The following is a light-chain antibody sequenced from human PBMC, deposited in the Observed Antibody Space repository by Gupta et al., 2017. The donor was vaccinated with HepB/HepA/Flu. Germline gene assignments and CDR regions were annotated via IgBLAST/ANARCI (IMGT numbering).Light chain of an antibody. J-gene: IGKJ1*01. CDR3: NQYHTGPQT. CDR1: QSFSDN. CDR2: GGS. V-gene: IGKV3-15*01. Sequence: ELVLTHSPAPLSVSPGERDTLSCTATQSFSDNLAWYVQRPGQAPRLLIYGGSIRASGVPDRFSGSGSGTEFTLTISWLQSEDFAVYFCNQYHTGPQTFGQGTKVEIK.